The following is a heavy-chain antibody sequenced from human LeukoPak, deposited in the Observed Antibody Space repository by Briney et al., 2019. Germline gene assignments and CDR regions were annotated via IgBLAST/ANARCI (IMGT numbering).Heavy chain of an antibody. V-gene: IGHV4-59*01. D-gene: IGHD5-12*01. CDR2: IYYSGST. CDR3: ASHSGYDFSYFDY. J-gene: IGHJ4*02. CDR1: GGSISGFY. Sequence: SETLSLPCTVCGGSISGFYWSWIRRPPGKGLEWIGYIYYSGSTNYNPSLKSRVTISVDTSKNQFSLKLSSVTAADTAVYYCASHSGYDFSYFDYWGQGTLVTVSS.